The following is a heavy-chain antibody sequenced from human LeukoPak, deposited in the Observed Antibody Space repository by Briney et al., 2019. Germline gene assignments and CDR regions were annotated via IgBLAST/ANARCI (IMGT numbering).Heavy chain of an antibody. CDR2: ISSSGSTI. CDR3: AKDLTYGEYAGGDAFDI. CDR1: GFTFSSYE. V-gene: IGHV3-48*03. Sequence: GGSLRLSCAASGFTFSSYEMNWVRQAPGKGLEWVSYISSSGSTIYYANSVKGRFTISRDNAKNSLYLQMNSLRAEDTAVYYCAKDLTYGEYAGGDAFDIWGQGTMVTVSS. D-gene: IGHD4-17*01. J-gene: IGHJ3*02.